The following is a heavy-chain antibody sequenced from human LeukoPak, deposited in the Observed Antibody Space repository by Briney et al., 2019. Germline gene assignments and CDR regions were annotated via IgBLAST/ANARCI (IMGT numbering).Heavy chain of an antibody. D-gene: IGHD6-13*01. CDR2: IIPIFGTA. V-gene: IGHV1-69*06. Sequence: ASVKVSCKASGGTFSSYAISWVRQAPGQGLEWMGGIIPIFGTANYAQKFQGRVTITADKSTSTAYMELSSLRSEDTAVYYCARALYFSSSPGYWGQGTLVTVSS. CDR1: GGTFSSYA. J-gene: IGHJ4*02. CDR3: ARALYFSSSPGY.